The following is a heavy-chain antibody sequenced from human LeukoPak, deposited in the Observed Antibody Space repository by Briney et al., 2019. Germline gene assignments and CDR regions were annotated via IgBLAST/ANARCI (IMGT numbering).Heavy chain of an antibody. CDR1: GFTFSRYW. Sequence: GGSLRLSCAASGFTFSRYWMSWVRQTPEKGLECVANIKQDGSDKFYVDSVRGRFTISRDNAKNSLYLQMNSLRVEDTALYYCARDPCADSSGFPLHHWGQGTLVTVSS. D-gene: IGHD3-22*01. CDR2: IKQDGSDK. J-gene: IGHJ1*01. CDR3: ARDPCADSSGFPLHH. V-gene: IGHV3-7*03.